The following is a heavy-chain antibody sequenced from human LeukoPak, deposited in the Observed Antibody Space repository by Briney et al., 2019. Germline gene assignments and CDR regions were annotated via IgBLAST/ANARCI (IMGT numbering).Heavy chain of an antibody. V-gene: IGHV4-61*02. CDR3: ARAGPQHMDV. CDR2: IYTSGST. Sequence: SQTLSLTCTVSGGSISSGSYYWSWIRQPAGKGLEWIGRIYTSGSTNYNPSLKSRVTISVDTSKNQFSLKLSSVTAADTAVYYCARAGPQHMDVWGKGTTVTVSS. J-gene: IGHJ6*03. CDR1: GGSISSGSYY.